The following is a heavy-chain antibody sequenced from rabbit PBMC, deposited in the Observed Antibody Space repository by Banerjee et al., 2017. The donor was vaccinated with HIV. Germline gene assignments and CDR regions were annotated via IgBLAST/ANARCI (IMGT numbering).Heavy chain of an antibody. J-gene: IGHJ4*01. CDR1: GFSFSDRDV. CDR3: VRDQAGDADYGPYYLNL. Sequence: QEQLEESGGGLVKPEGSLTLTCKASGFSFSDRDVMCWVRQAPGKGLEWIGCINTATGKDVYANWAKGRFTISTTSSTTVTLQMTSLTAADTATYFCVRDQAGDADYGPYYLNLWGQGTLVTVS. CDR2: INTATGKD. D-gene: IGHD2-1*01. V-gene: IGHV1S45*01.